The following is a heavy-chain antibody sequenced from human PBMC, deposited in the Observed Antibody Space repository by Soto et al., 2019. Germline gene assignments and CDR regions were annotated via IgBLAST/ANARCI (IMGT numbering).Heavy chain of an antibody. J-gene: IGHJ6*03. CDR2: INHSGST. CDR3: ARGRNYYGSGSYWGYYYMAV. CDR1: GGSFSGYY. D-gene: IGHD3-10*01. Sequence: PSETLSLTCAVYGGSFSGYYWSWIRQPPGKGLEWIGEINHSGSTNYNPSLKSRVTISVDTSKNQFSLKLSSVTAADTAVYYCARGRNYYGSGSYWGYYYMAVWGKGTTVTVSS. V-gene: IGHV4-34*01.